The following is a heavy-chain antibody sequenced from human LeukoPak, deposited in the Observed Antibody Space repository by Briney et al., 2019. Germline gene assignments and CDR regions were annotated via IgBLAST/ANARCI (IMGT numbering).Heavy chain of an antibody. D-gene: IGHD1-26*01. CDR3: TRARWEYHFDY. CDR2: ISADGNRM. J-gene: IGHJ4*02. V-gene: IGHV3-74*01. Sequence: GGSLRLSCAASGFTVSNTWMHWVRQAPGKGLVWVPRISADGNRMNYADPVKGRFTVSRDNAKNTLYLEMNSLRAEDTAVYYCTRARWEYHFDYWGQGDLVTVSS. CDR1: GFTVSNTW.